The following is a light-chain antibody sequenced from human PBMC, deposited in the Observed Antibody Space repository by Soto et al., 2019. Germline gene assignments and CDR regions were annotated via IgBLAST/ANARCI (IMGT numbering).Light chain of an antibody. CDR3: QASGSISVV. CDR2: EDT. Sequence: SYELTQSPSVSVSPGQTATITCSGDKLGDKYAYWYQQKPGQSPVVVIYEDTKRPSGIPERFSGSNSGNTAILTISGTQSMDEADYYCQASGSISVVFGGETKLTVL. J-gene: IGLJ2*01. CDR1: KLGDKY. V-gene: IGLV3-1*01.